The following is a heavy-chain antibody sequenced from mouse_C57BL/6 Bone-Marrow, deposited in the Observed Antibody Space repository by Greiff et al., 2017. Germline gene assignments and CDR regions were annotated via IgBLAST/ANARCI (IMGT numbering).Heavy chain of an antibody. CDR2: IYPRSGNT. CDR3: ARWGLDYFDY. CDR1: GYTFTSYG. Sequence: VQLQQSGAELARPGASVKLSCKASGYTFTSYGISWVKQRTGQGLEWIGEIYPRSGNTYYNEKFKGKATLPADKSSSTAYMELRSLTSEDAAVYFCARWGLDYFDYWGQGTTLTVSS. V-gene: IGHV1-81*01. J-gene: IGHJ2*01.